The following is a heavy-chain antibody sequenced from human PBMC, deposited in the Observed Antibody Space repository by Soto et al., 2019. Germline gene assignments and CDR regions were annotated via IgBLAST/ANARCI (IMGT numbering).Heavy chain of an antibody. D-gene: IGHD3-22*01. J-gene: IGHJ4*02. CDR1: GFTFSFYS. CDR3: ARDYYKYYDSSGYYRSPAY. V-gene: IGHV3-30-3*01. Sequence: ALRHSCGASGFTFSFYSMHWVRQAPGKGLEWVALISYDGSDKDYADSVKGRFTISRDNSRNTLFLQMNSLRAEDTAVYYCARDYYKYYDSSGYYRSPAYWGQGTLVTVSS. CDR2: ISYDGSDK.